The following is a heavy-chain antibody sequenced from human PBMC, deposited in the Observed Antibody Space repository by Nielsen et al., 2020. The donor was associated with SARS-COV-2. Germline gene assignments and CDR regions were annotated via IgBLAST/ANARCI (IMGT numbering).Heavy chain of an antibody. CDR3: AKSGGAAGWHYDFWSGYPPHYFDY. CDR2: ISWNSGSI. CDR1: GFTFSSYA. J-gene: IGHJ4*02. Sequence: GGSLRLSCAASGFTFSSYAMHWVRQAPGKGLEWVSGISWNSGSIGYADSVKGRFTISRDNAKNSLYLQMNSLRAEDTALYYCAKSGGAAGWHYDFWSGYPPHYFDYWGQGTLVTVSS. V-gene: IGHV3-9*01. D-gene: IGHD3-3*01.